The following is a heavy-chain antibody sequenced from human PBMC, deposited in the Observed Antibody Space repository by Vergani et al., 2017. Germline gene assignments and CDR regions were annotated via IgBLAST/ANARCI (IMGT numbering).Heavy chain of an antibody. Sequence: QVQVVQSGAEVKKSGASVKVSCKTSGYTFSNYYMHWVRQAPGQGLEWMGIINPSGGHTNYAQKCQGRVTMTRYTSTSTVYMELSSLRSEDTAIYYCARGDYGILTGYRYWGQGTLVTVSA. CDR1: GYTFSNYY. V-gene: IGHV1-46*03. D-gene: IGHD3-9*01. J-gene: IGHJ4*02. CDR2: INPSGGHT. CDR3: ARGDYGILTGYRY.